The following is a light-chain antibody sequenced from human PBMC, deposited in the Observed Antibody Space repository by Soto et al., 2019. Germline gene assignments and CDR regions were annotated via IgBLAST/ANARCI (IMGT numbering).Light chain of an antibody. CDR1: QSLSGS. Sequence: EIVLTQSQATLSLSPGETATLSCRASQSLSGSLACYQRKPGQAPRLLIYDASNRATGIPARFSGSGSGTDFTLTISSLEPDDSAVYFCQQRSNWPLTFGGGTKVEIK. J-gene: IGKJ4*01. CDR3: QQRSNWPLT. V-gene: IGKV3-11*01. CDR2: DAS.